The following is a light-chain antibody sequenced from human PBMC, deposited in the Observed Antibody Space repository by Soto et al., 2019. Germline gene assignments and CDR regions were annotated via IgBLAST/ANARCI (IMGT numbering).Light chain of an antibody. CDR1: QSTSSW. CDR2: AAS. CDR3: QQSYSPPPIT. J-gene: IGKJ5*01. Sequence: DIQMTQSPSSLSASVGDTVTITCRASQSTSSWLAWYQQKPGKAPKLLIYAASSLQRGVPSRFSGSGSGTDFTLTIGSLQPEDFATYYCQQSYSPPPITFGQGTRLEIK. V-gene: IGKV1-39*01.